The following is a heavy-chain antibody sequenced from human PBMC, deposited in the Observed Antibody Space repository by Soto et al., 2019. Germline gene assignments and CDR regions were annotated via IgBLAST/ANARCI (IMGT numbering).Heavy chain of an antibody. CDR3: ARGPGGGFVDY. CDR1: GFTVSSNY. CDR2: IYSGGST. Sequence: EVQLVESGGGLVQPGGSLRLSCAASGFTVSSNYMSWVRQAPGKGLEWVSVIYSGGSTYYADSVKGRFTISRHNSKNTLYRQLNSRRAEDTAGYYCARGPGGGFVDYWGQGTRVTVYS. J-gene: IGHJ4*02. V-gene: IGHV3-53*04. D-gene: IGHD2-15*01.